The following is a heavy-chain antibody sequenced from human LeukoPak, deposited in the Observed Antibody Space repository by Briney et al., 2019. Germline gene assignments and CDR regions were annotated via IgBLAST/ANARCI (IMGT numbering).Heavy chain of an antibody. J-gene: IGHJ5*02. Sequence: SETLSLTCAVSGYSISSSNWWGWIRQPPGKGLEWIGYIYYSGSTYYNPSLKSRVTMSVDTSKNQFSLKLSSVTAVDTAVYYCARFGWEHQLGFDPWGQGTLVTVSS. CDR3: ARFGWEHQLGFDP. D-gene: IGHD1-26*01. CDR1: GYSISSSNW. V-gene: IGHV4-28*01. CDR2: IYYSGST.